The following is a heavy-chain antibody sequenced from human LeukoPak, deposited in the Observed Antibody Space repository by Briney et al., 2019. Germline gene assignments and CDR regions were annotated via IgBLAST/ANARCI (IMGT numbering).Heavy chain of an antibody. Sequence: SETLSLTCTVSGGSVSSGSYYWSWIRQSPGKGLEWIGYIYYSGSTNYNPSLKSRVTISVDTSKNQFSLKLSSVTAADTAVYYCARINRASTSYDYLGQGTLVTVSS. CDR2: IYYSGST. CDR3: ARINRASTSYDY. D-gene: IGHD2-2*01. J-gene: IGHJ4*02. V-gene: IGHV4-61*01. CDR1: GGSVSSGSYY.